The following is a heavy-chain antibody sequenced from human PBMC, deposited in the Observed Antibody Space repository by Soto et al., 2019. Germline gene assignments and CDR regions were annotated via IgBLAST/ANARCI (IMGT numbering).Heavy chain of an antibody. CDR1: GGSISSYY. Sequence: PSETLSLTCTVSGGSISSYYWSWIRQPPGKGLEWIGYIYYSGSTNYNPSLKSRVTISVDTSKNQFSLKLSSVTAADTAVYYCARGREVVVVPAAIGVRASPYYYYMDVWGKGTTVTVSS. D-gene: IGHD2-2*01. CDR3: ARGREVVVVPAAIGVRASPYYYYMDV. J-gene: IGHJ6*03. V-gene: IGHV4-59*12. CDR2: IYYSGST.